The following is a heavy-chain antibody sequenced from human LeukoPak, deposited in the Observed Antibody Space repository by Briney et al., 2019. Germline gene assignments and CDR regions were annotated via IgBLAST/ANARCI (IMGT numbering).Heavy chain of an antibody. V-gene: IGHV3-20*04. D-gene: IGHD2-15*01. CDR2: INWNGATT. Sequence: PGGSLRLSCITSGFTFEESGFTWVRQAPGKGLEWVSGINWNGATTAYADSVRGRFTVSRDNAKASVYLQMDSLRDDDTAFYYCARSVETPVPHFFDAWGQGTLVTVSS. CDR3: ARSVETPVPHFFDA. CDR1: GFTFEESG. J-gene: IGHJ4*02.